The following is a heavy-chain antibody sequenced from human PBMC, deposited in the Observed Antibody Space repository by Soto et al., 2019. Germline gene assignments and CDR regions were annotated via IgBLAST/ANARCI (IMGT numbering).Heavy chain of an antibody. D-gene: IGHD6-13*01. CDR1: GDSISSGDYY. CDR2: IYYSGNT. V-gene: IGHV4-30-4*01. CDR3: ARDFKRYSSKQGHLEY. J-gene: IGHJ4*02. Sequence: TSETLSLTCTVSGDSISSGDYYWSWIRQPPGKGLEWIGCIYYSGNTYYNPSLKRRFSISVDTSKNQFSLQLSSVTVADTAVYYCARDFKRYSSKQGHLEYWGLGTLVTVAS.